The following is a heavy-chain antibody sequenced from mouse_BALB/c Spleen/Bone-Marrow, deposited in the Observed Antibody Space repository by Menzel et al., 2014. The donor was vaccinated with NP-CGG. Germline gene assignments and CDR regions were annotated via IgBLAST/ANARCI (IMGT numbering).Heavy chain of an antibody. Sequence: EVQVVESGAELVKPGASVKLSCTASGFNIKDTYMHWVKQRPEQGLEWIGRIDPANGNTKYDPKFQGKATITADTSSNTAYLQLRSLTSEDTAVYYCARYYYGSSLFDYWGQGTTLTVSS. D-gene: IGHD1-1*01. CDR1: GFNIKDTY. V-gene: IGHV14-3*02. CDR2: IDPANGNT. CDR3: ARYYYGSSLFDY. J-gene: IGHJ2*01.